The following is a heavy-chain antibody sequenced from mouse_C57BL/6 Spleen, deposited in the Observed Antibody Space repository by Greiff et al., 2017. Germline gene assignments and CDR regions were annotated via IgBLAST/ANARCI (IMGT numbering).Heavy chain of an antibody. J-gene: IGHJ1*03. Sequence: VQLKESGPGMVKPSQSLSLTCTVTGYSITSGYDWHWIRHFPGNKLEWMGYISYSGSTNYNPSLKSRISITHDTSKNHFFLKLNSVTTEDTATYYCARTGGRSYWYFDVWGTGTTVTVSS. V-gene: IGHV3-1*01. CDR2: ISYSGST. D-gene: IGHD1-1*01. CDR3: ARTGGRSYWYFDV. CDR1: GYSITSGYD.